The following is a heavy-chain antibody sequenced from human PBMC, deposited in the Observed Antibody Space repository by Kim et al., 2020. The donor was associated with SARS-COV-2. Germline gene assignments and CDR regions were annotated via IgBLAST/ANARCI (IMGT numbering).Heavy chain of an antibody. CDR3: ARGRPRALIVVVTVAPFDY. Sequence: GGSLRLSCAASGFTFSSYSMNWVRQAPGKGLEWVSSISSSSSYIYYADSVKGRFTISRDNAKNSLYLQMNSLRAEDTAVYYCARGRPRALIVVVTVAPFDYWGQGTLVTVSS. V-gene: IGHV3-21*01. D-gene: IGHD2-21*02. CDR2: ISSSSSYI. J-gene: IGHJ4*02. CDR1: GFTFSSYS.